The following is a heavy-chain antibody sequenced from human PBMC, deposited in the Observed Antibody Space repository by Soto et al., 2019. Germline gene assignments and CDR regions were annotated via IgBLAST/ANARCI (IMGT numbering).Heavy chain of an antibody. Sequence: GGSLRLSCAASGFTFSSYAMSWVRQAPGKGLEWVSAISGSGGSTYYADSVKGRFTISRDNSKNTLYLQMNSLRAEDTAVYYCAKGRAGCGGSCYSEIHFDYWGQGTLVTVSS. CDR2: ISGSGGST. J-gene: IGHJ4*02. V-gene: IGHV3-23*01. CDR1: GFTFSSYA. CDR3: AKGRAGCGGSCYSEIHFDY. D-gene: IGHD2-15*01.